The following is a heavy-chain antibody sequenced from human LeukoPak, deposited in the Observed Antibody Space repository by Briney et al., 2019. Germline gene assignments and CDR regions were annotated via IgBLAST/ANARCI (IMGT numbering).Heavy chain of an antibody. CDR2: IYYSGSI. J-gene: IGHJ4*02. Sequence: PSETLSLTCTVSGGSISSGDYYWSWIRQPPGKGLEWIGYIYYSGSIYYNPSLKSRVTVSVDTSKNQFSLKLSSLTASDTAMYYCARQNYDFWSGLLYFDSWGQGTLVTVSS. CDR3: ARQNYDFWSGLLYFDS. D-gene: IGHD3-3*01. V-gene: IGHV4-30-4*02. CDR1: GGSISSGDYY.